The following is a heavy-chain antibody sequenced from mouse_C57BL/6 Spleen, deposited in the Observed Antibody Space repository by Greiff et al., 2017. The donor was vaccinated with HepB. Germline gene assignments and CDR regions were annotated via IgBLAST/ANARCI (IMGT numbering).Heavy chain of an antibody. Sequence: VKLQQSGPELVKPGASVKISCKASGYAFSSSWMNWVKQRPGKGLEWIGRIYPGDGDTNYNGKFKGKATLTADKSSSTAYMQLSSLTSEDSAVYFCARRDYSNSGAMDYWGQGTSVTVSS. J-gene: IGHJ4*01. CDR1: GYAFSSSW. D-gene: IGHD2-5*01. V-gene: IGHV1-82*01. CDR2: IYPGDGDT. CDR3: ARRDYSNSGAMDY.